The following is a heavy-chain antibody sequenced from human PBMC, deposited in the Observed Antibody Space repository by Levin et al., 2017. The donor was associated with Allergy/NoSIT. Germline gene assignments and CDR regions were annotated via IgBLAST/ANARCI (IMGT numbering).Heavy chain of an antibody. CDR2: IYSGGST. CDR1: GFTVSSNY. J-gene: IGHJ6*02. D-gene: IGHD6-19*01. CDR3: ARDQWLVNYYYGMDV. Sequence: GGSLRLSCAASGFTVSSNYMSWVRQAPGKGLEWVSVIYSGGSTYYADSVKGRFTISRDNSKNTLYLQMNSLRAEDTAVYYCARDQWLVNYYYGMDVWGQGTTVTVSS. V-gene: IGHV3-53*01.